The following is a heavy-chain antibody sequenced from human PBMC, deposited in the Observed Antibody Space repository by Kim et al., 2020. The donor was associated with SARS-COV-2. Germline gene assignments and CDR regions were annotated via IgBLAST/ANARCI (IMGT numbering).Heavy chain of an antibody. V-gene: IGHV3-7*01. J-gene: IGHJ5*02. CDR3: VRLDSGSDGHRRGAP. CDR1: GFTFSIYC. CDR2: IKPDGSEK. D-gene: IGHD6-13*01. Sequence: GGSLRLSCAASGFTFSIYCMSWVRQAPGKGLQCVAYIKPDGSEKYYVDSVKGRFTISRDNVENSLSLQMNNLSDEDTAVYYCVRLDSGSDGHRRGAPWCPGARAAGSS.